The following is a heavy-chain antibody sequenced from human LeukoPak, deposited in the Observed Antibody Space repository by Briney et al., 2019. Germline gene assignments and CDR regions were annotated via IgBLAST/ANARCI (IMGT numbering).Heavy chain of an antibody. CDR2: ISSSSSTI. CDR1: GFTFSSYS. J-gene: IGHJ6*03. D-gene: IGHD3-10*01. CDR3: ARDQVYYGSGSYYNPDYYYYYMDV. V-gene: IGHV3-48*04. Sequence: GGSLRLSCAASGFTFSSYSMNWVRQAPGKGLEWVSYISSSSSTIYYADSVKGRFTISRDNAKNTLYLQMNSLRAEDTAVYYCARDQVYYGSGSYYNPDYYYYYMDVWGKGTTVTVSS.